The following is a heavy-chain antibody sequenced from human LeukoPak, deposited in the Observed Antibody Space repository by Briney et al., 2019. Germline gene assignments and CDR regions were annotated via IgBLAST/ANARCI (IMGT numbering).Heavy chain of an antibody. CDR3: ARVLYYYDSSGSRYSFDY. CDR1: GYTFISYG. J-gene: IGHJ4*02. D-gene: IGHD3-22*01. CDR2: ISAYNGDT. V-gene: IGHV1-18*04. Sequence: GASVKVSCKASGYTFISYGLSWVRQAPGQGLEWMGWISAYNGDTNYAQRLQGRVTMTTDTSTTTAYMELRSQRSDDTAVYYCARVLYYYDSSGSRYSFDYWGQGTLVTVSS.